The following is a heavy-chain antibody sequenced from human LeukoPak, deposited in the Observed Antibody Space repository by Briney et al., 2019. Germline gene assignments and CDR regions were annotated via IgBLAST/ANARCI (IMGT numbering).Heavy chain of an antibody. CDR2: ITHDGSST. CDR1: GFTFSTSW. D-gene: IGHD1-26*01. J-gene: IGHJ4*02. Sequence: GGSLRLSCAASGFTFSTSWMHWVRQAPGKGLVWVSRITHDGSSTIYADSVKGRFTISRDNAKNTLYLQMNSLRAEDTAVYSCAVPQWELLNWGQGTLVTVSS. CDR3: AVPQWELLN. V-gene: IGHV3-74*01.